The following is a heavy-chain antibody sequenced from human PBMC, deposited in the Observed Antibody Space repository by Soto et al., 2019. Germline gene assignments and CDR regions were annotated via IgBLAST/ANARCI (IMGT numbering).Heavy chain of an antibody. Sequence: EVELVESGGGLVQPGGSLRLSCVASGFTFSNYWMHWVRQAPGKGLEWVSRISSDGSSTTYADSVKGRFTISRDNAENSLHLQMNSLRAEDTAVYYCARVRYCSANSCYSWFDYWGQGTLVTVSS. D-gene: IGHD2-15*01. V-gene: IGHV3-74*01. CDR2: ISSDGSST. CDR1: GFTFSNYW. J-gene: IGHJ4*02. CDR3: ARVRYCSANSCYSWFDY.